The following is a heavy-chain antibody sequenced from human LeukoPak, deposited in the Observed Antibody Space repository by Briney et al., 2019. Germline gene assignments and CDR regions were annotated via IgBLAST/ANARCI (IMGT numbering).Heavy chain of an antibody. J-gene: IGHJ4*02. Sequence: PGGSLRLSCAASGFTFSNYAMHWVRQAPGKGLEWVAVISYDGSNKYYANSVKGRFTISRDNSKNTLYVQMGSLRAEDTAVYYCARESKESYGSSFYFWGQGTLVTVSS. CDR2: ISYDGSNK. V-gene: IGHV3-30-3*01. CDR1: GFTFSNYA. D-gene: IGHD3-10*01. CDR3: ARESKESYGSSFYF.